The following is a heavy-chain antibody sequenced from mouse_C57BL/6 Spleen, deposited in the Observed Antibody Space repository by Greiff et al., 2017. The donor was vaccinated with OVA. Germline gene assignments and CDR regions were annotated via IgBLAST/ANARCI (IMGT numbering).Heavy chain of an antibody. CDR1: GYAFSSSW. V-gene: IGHV1-82*01. Sequence: VKLQESGPELVKPGASVKISCKASGYAFSSSWMNWVKQRPGKGLEWIGRIYPGDGDTNYNGKFKGKATLTADKSSSTAYMQLSSLTSEDSAVYFCARGEGTWFAYWGQGTLVTVSA. J-gene: IGHJ3*01. CDR3: ARGEGTWFAY. CDR2: IYPGDGDT.